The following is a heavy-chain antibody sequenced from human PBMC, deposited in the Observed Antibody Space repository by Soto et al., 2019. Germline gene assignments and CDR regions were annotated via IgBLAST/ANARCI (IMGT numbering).Heavy chain of an antibody. CDR1: GGSISSYY. D-gene: IGHD6-19*01. CDR3: ARDEAVAGDPSVGFDY. Sequence: SETLSLTCTVSGGSISSYYWSWIRQPPGKGLEWIGYIYYSGSTNYNPSLKSRVTISVDTSKNQFSLKLSSVTAADTAVYYCARDEAVAGDPSVGFDYWGQGTLVTVSS. J-gene: IGHJ4*02. V-gene: IGHV4-59*01. CDR2: IYYSGST.